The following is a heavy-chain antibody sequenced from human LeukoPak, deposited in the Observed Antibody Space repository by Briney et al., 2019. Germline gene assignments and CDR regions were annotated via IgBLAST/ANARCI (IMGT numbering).Heavy chain of an antibody. CDR2: IYHSGST. J-gene: IGHJ4*02. CDR3: ARVVTPGYYFDY. Sequence: SETLSLTCTVSGGSIRSSYYYWSWIRQPPGKGLEWIGYIYHSGSTYYNPSLKSRVTISVDRSKNQFSLKLSSVTAADTAVYYCARVVTPGYYFDYWGQGTLVTVSS. V-gene: IGHV4-30-2*01. D-gene: IGHD4-23*01. CDR1: GGSIRSSYYY.